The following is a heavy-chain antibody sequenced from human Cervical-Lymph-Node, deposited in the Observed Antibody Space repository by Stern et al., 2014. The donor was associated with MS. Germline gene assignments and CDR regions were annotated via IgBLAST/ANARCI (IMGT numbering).Heavy chain of an antibody. Sequence: QVQLLQPGGGVVQPGRSLRLSCAASGFTFSNYGMHWVRQAPGKGLEWMAVISLDGSNQHYADSVKGRFTTSRDNSKNTLYLQMSSLRADDTAVYYCAKRGYSSGWHYDYWGQGTLVTVSS. CDR1: GFTFSNYG. V-gene: IGHV3-30*18. D-gene: IGHD6-19*01. J-gene: IGHJ4*02. CDR2: ISLDGSNQ. CDR3: AKRGYSSGWHYDY.